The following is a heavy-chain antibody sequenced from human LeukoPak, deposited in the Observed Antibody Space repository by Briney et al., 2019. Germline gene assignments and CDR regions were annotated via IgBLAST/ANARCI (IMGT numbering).Heavy chain of an antibody. CDR2: IYYSGST. J-gene: IGHJ4*02. Sequence: SETLSLTCTVSGGSISSSSYYWGWIRQPPGKGLEWIGSIYYSGSTYYNPSLKSRVTISVDRSKNQFSLKLSSVTAADTAVYYCAREEMAYFDYWGQGTLVTVSS. D-gene: IGHD5-24*01. CDR3: AREEMAYFDY. CDR1: GGSISSSSYY. V-gene: IGHV4-39*07.